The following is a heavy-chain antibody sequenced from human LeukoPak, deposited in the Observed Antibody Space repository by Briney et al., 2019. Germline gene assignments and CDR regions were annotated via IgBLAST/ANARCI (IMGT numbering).Heavy chain of an antibody. CDR1: GFTFSSYP. D-gene: IGHD1-14*01. CDR2: ISGGGPT. J-gene: IGHJ4*02. CDR3: VRNLPMDY. Sequence: PGGSLRLSCSASGFTFSSYPMHWVREAPGKGLGYISSISGGGPTDYADSVRGRFTMSRDNSKNTLYLQMSSLSPEDTAVYYCVRNLPMDYWGQGTLVTVSS. V-gene: IGHV3-64D*06.